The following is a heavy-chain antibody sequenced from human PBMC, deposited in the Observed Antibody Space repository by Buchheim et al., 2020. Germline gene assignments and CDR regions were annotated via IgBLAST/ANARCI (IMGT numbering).Heavy chain of an antibody. Sequence: EVQLVESGGGLVQPGGSLRLSCAASGFTFSPYWMSWVRQAPGKGPEWVANIKQDGSEKYYVGSVKGRFTISRDNAKNSLYLQMNSLRAEDTAVYYCERERYYGSGSPFDYWGQGTL. V-gene: IGHV3-7*03. CDR1: GFTFSPYW. D-gene: IGHD3-10*01. CDR3: ERERYYGSGSPFDY. J-gene: IGHJ4*02. CDR2: IKQDGSEK.